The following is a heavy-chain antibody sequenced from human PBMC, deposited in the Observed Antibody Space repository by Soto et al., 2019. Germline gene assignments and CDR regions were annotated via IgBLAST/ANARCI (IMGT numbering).Heavy chain of an antibody. D-gene: IGHD1-1*01. CDR3: ARGPRVSSTGTGAH. CDR2: ISDDGSTA. Sequence: PGGSLRLSCSVSGFTFSAYWMHWVRPVPGKGLTWVSRISDDGSTATYADSVKGRFVISRDNAKNSLYLEMNTLRADDSGLYYCARGPRVSSTGTGAHWGRGTLVTVSS. CDR1: GFTFSAYW. V-gene: IGHV3-74*01. J-gene: IGHJ4*02.